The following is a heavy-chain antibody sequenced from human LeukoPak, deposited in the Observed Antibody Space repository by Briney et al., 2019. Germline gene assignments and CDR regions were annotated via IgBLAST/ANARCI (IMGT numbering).Heavy chain of an antibody. CDR3: ARDQESGYSYGVLAPSDGWFDP. V-gene: IGHV7-4-1*02. Sequence: GASVTVSCKASGYTFTSYAMNWVRQAPGQGLEWMGWINTNTGNPTYAQGFTGRFVFSLDTSVSTAYLQISSLKAEDTAAYYCARDQESGYSYGVLAPSDGWFDPWGQGTLVTVSS. D-gene: IGHD5-18*01. J-gene: IGHJ5*02. CDR2: INTNTGNP. CDR1: GYTFTSYA.